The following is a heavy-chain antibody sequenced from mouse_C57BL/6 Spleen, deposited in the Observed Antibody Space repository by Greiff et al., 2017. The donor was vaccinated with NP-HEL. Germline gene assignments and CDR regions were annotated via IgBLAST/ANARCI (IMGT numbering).Heavy chain of an antibody. D-gene: IGHD1-1*02. J-gene: IGHJ1*03. Sequence: QVQLKESGAELVRPGTSVKVSCKASGYAFTNYLIEWVKQRPGQGLEWIGVINPGSGGTNYNEKFKGKATLTADKSSSTAYMQLSSLTSEDSAVYFCARQGGTGYFDVWGTGTTVTVSS. CDR3: ARQGGTGYFDV. V-gene: IGHV1-54*01. CDR2: INPGSGGT. CDR1: GYAFTNYL.